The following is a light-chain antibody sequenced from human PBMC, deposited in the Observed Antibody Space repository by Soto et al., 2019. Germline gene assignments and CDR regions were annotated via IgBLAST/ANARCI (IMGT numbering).Light chain of an antibody. CDR3: QHYGNSRGT. V-gene: IGKV3-20*01. Sequence: EMVXTQCPGTLSLSPGEXATLSCRASQDVLNNYLAWFQQKPGQAPRLLISGISTRATGIPDRFSGSGSGTHFTLTITRLEPEDFAVYYCQHYGNSRGTFAQRTKVAIK. CDR2: GIS. J-gene: IGKJ1*01. CDR1: QDVLNNY.